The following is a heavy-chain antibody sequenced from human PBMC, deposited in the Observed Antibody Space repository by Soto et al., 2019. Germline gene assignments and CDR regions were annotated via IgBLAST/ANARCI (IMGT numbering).Heavy chain of an antibody. CDR1: GGSISVGVYY. CDR3: ARIGNPDASLYFDY. V-gene: IGHV4-31*03. CDR2: TYHTGST. Sequence: QVQLQESGPGLVKPSQTLSLTCTVSGGSISVGVYYWNWIRQLPGKGPEWIGYTYHTGSTYYNPSLESRVTISVDPSKNQCSLRLSSVTAADTAVYYCARIGNPDASLYFDYWGQGTLVTVSS. D-gene: IGHD2-2*01. J-gene: IGHJ4*02.